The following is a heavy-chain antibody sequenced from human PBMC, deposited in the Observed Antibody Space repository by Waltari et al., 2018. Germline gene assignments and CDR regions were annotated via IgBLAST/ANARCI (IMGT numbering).Heavy chain of an antibody. J-gene: IGHJ4*02. V-gene: IGHV4-38-2*01. CDR1: GYSISSGYY. Sequence: QVQLQESGPGLVKPSETLSLTCAVSGYSISSGYYWGWIRQPPGKGQEWIGSIYHSGSTYYNPALKSRVTISVDTTKNQFSRKLSSVTAADTAVYYCARRGDYYDSSGYLWAFDYWGQGTLVTVSS. D-gene: IGHD3-22*01. CDR3: ARRGDYYDSSGYLWAFDY. CDR2: IYHSGST.